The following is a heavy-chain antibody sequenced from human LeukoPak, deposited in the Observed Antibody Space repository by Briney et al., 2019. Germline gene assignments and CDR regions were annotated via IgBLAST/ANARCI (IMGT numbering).Heavy chain of an antibody. CDR3: TRESSWAPDY. CDR2: ISDSGDSP. D-gene: IGHD7-27*01. Sequence: GGSLRLSCAASGFTFSSFVMHWVRQAPGKGLEWVSTISDSGDSPYYADSVKGRFTISRDNSKNTLYLQMNSLRAEDTAVYYCTRESSWAPDYWGQGTLVTVSS. J-gene: IGHJ4*02. V-gene: IGHV3-23*01. CDR1: GFTFSSFV.